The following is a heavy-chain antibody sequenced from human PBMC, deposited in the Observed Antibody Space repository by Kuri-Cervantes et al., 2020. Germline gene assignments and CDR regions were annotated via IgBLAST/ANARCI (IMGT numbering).Heavy chain of an antibody. Sequence: SLKISCAASGFTFDDYAMHWVRQAPGKGLEWVSGISWNSGSIGYADSVKGRFTISRDNAKNSLYLQMNSLRAEDTALYYCALIGDDYEANFGYWGQGTLVTVSS. CDR1: GFTFDDYA. V-gene: IGHV3-9*01. D-gene: IGHD3-10*01. CDR3: ALIGDDYEANFGY. J-gene: IGHJ4*02. CDR2: ISWNSGSI.